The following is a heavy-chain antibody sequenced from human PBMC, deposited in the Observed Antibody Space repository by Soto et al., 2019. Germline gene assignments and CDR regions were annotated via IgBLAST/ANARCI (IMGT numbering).Heavy chain of an antibody. D-gene: IGHD2-21*02. CDR2: MNPNSGNT. CDR1: GYTFTSYD. CDR3: VAYCGGDCSSRIYAFDI. J-gene: IGHJ3*02. V-gene: IGHV1-8*01. Sequence: QVQLVQSGAEVKKPGASVKVSCKASGYTFTSYDINWVRQATGQGLEGMGWMNPNSGNTGYAQKFQGRVTMTRNTSISTAYMELSSLRSEDTAVYYCVAYCGGDCSSRIYAFDIWGQVPMVTVSS.